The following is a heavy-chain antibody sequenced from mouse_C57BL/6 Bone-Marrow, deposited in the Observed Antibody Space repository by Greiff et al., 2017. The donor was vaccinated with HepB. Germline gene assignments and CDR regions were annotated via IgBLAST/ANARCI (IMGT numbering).Heavy chain of an antibody. J-gene: IGHJ2*01. CDR2: IYPSDSET. CDR1: GYTFTSYW. CDR3: ARAPYGNYLYYFDY. V-gene: IGHV1-61*01. Sequence: QVQLQQPGAELVRPGSSVKLSCKASGYTFTSYWMDWVKQRPGQGLEWIGNIYPSDSETHYNQKFKDKATLTVDKSSSTAYMQLSSLTSEYSAVYYCARAPYGNYLYYFDYWGQGTTLTVSS. D-gene: IGHD2-1*01.